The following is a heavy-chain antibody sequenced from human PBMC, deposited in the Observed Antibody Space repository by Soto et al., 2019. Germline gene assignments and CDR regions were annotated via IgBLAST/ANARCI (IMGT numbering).Heavy chain of an antibody. CDR1: GGSISSSSYY. Sequence: SETLSLTCTVSGGSISSSSYYWGWIRQPPGKGLEWIGSIYYSGSTYYNPSLKSRVTISVDTSKNQFSLKLSSVTAADTTVYYCARDARYFWWYFELWGRGALVTVSS. CDR3: ARDARYFWWYFEL. CDR2: IYYSGST. D-gene: IGHD1-26*01. V-gene: IGHV4-39*02. J-gene: IGHJ2*01.